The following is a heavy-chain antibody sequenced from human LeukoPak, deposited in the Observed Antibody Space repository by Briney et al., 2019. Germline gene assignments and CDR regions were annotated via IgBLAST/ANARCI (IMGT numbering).Heavy chain of an antibody. D-gene: IGHD2-2*01. V-gene: IGHV4-39*07. CDR2: IYDNGNT. CDR1: GASVTSTGYC. J-gene: IGHJ6*03. CDR3: AREEYAFNSYMDF. Sequence: SETLSLSCTVSGASVTSTGYCWAWLRQPPGKGLEWIGSIYDNGNTYYNPPLTSRVTLSLDPSKSQFSLKLTSVTAADTAVYYCAREEYAFNSYMDFWGKGTTVTVSS.